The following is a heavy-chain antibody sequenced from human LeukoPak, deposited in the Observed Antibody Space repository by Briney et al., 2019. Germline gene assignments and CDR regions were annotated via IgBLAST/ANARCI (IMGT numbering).Heavy chain of an antibody. CDR1: GYTFTGYY. Sequence: ASVTVSCKASGYTFTGYYMHWVRQAPGQGLEWMGWINPNSGVTNYAQKFQGRVTMTRDTSISTAYMELSRLRSDDTAVYYCARDGYCDGGSCSDYWGQGTLVTASS. J-gene: IGHJ4*02. CDR2: INPNSGVT. V-gene: IGHV1-2*02. CDR3: ARDGYCDGGSCSDY. D-gene: IGHD2-15*01.